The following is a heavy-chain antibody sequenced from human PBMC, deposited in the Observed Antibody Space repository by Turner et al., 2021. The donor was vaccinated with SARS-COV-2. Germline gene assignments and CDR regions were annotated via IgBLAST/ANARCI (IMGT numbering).Heavy chain of an antibody. CDR3: AREDNSGWGAFDI. J-gene: IGHJ3*02. CDR1: GYTFTGYY. Sequence: QVQLVQSGAEVKKPGASVKVSCKASGYTFTGYYVQWVRQAPGQGLGWMGWINANSGATSFAQKFQGRVTMTRDTSVSTAYMELSRLRSDDTAMYYCAREDNSGWGAFDIWGQGTMVTVSS. D-gene: IGHD6-19*01. CDR2: INANSGAT. V-gene: IGHV1-2*02.